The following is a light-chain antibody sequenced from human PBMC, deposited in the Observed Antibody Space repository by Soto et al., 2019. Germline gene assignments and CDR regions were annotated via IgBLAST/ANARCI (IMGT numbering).Light chain of an antibody. V-gene: IGKV3-15*01. Sequence: EVVMTQSPATLSVSPGERATLSCRASQSVRHNLAWYQQKPGQAPRLLFYGASTRATGIPARFSGSGSGTDFTLTISSLQSEDFAVYYWQQSNNWPYTFGQGTKLEIK. CDR1: QSVRHN. CDR3: QQSNNWPYT. J-gene: IGKJ2*01. CDR2: GAS.